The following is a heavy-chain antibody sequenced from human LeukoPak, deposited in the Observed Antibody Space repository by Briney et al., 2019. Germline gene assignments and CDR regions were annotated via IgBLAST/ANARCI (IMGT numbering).Heavy chain of an antibody. CDR3: ARSRYCSSTSCYTNWFDP. V-gene: IGHV3-48*01. Sequence: PGGSLRLSCAASGFTFSSYEMNWVRQAPGKGLEWVSYISSSSSTVYYADSVKGRFAISRDNAKNSLYLQMNSLRAEDTAVYYCARSRYCSSTSCYTNWFDPWGQGTLVTASS. J-gene: IGHJ5*02. D-gene: IGHD2-2*02. CDR2: ISSSSSTV. CDR1: GFTFSSYE.